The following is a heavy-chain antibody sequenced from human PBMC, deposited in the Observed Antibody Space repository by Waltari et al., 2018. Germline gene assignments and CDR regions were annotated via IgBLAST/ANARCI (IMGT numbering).Heavy chain of an antibody. J-gene: IGHJ1*01. CDR3: AKGWGAGATFRH. Sequence: QVRLQESGPGLVKPSGTLSLTCTVSNGSISRHYWSWIRQPPGKGLEWIGYIWYDGETTYNSSRKSRVTISVDTSMNQLCLGLSSVTAADTAIYYCAKGWGAGATFRHWGQGTLVTVSS. CDR1: NGSISRHY. CDR2: IWYDGET. V-gene: IGHV4-59*11. D-gene: IGHD3-16*01.